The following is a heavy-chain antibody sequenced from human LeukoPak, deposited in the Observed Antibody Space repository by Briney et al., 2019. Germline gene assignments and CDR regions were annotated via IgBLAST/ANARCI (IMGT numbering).Heavy chain of an antibody. D-gene: IGHD3-9*01. Sequence: PGGSLRLSCAASGFTFSGYEMNWVRQAPGTGLECVSSFYRGGSTYYADSVKGRFTISRDSSKNTVYLQMNSLRAEDTAVYYCAKDAALDILTGYYVYYYMDVWGKGTTVTISS. J-gene: IGHJ6*03. V-gene: IGHV3-53*01. CDR3: AKDAALDILTGYYVYYYMDV. CDR2: FYRGGST. CDR1: GFTFSGYE.